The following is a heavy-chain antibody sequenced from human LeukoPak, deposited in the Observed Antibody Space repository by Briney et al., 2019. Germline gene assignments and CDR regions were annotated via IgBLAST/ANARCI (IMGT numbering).Heavy chain of an antibody. V-gene: IGHV3-23*01. D-gene: IGHD3-3*01. CDR2: ISGRGGST. J-gene: IGHJ4*02. CDR3: AKGGTVLRFLEWLLGGSYFDY. CDR1: GFTFSSYA. Sequence: QPGGSLRLSCAASGFTFSSYAMSWVRQAPGKGLEWVSAISGRGGSTYYADSVKGRFTISRGNSKNTLYLQMNSLRAEDTAVYYCAKGGTVLRFLEWLLGGSYFDYWGQGTLVTVSS.